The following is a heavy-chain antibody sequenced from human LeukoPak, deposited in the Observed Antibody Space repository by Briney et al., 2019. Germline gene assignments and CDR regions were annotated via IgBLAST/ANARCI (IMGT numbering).Heavy chain of an antibody. D-gene: IGHD3-10*01. CDR2: ISSSSSYI. CDR1: GFTFSSYS. CDR3: AKPSHVRIGECLDV. Sequence: GGSLRLSCAASGFTFSSYSMNWVRQAPGKGLEWVSSISSSSSYIYYADSVKGRFTISRDNAKNSLYLQMNSLRVEDTAIYYCAKPSHVRIGECLDVWGQGTTVTVSS. V-gene: IGHV3-21*01. J-gene: IGHJ6*02.